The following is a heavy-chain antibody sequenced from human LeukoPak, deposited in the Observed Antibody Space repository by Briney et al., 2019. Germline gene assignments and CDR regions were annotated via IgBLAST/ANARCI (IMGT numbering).Heavy chain of an antibody. CDR2: INHSGST. CDR1: GGSFSGYY. V-gene: IGHV4-34*01. Sequence: SETLSLTCAVYGGSFSGYYWSWIRQPPGKGLEWIGEINHSGSTNYNPSLKSRVTISVDTSKNQFSLKLSSVTAADTAVYYCARGLRSRARDSSGYYPYYYYYYMDVWGKGTTVTVSS. J-gene: IGHJ6*03. D-gene: IGHD3-22*01. CDR3: ARGLRSRARDSSGYYPYYYYYYMDV.